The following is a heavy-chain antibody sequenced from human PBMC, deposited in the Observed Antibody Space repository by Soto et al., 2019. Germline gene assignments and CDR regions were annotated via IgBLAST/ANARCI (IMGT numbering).Heavy chain of an antibody. CDR3: ARSGIAARPGYMDV. V-gene: IGHV3-21*01. J-gene: IGHJ6*03. Sequence: GGSLRLSCAASGFTFSSYSMNWVRQAPGKGLEWVSSISSSSSYIYYADSVKGRFTISRDNAKNSLYLQMNSLRAEDTAVYYCARSGIAARPGYMDVWGKGTTVTVSS. CDR1: GFTFSSYS. CDR2: ISSSSSYI. D-gene: IGHD6-6*01.